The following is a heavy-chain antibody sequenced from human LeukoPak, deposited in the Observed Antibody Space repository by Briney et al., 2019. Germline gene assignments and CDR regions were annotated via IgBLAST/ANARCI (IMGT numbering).Heavy chain of an antibody. J-gene: IGHJ4*02. CDR2: INAGNGNT. D-gene: IGHD3-9*01. CDR1: GYTFTSYA. V-gene: IGHV1-3*01. CDR3: ARVGLRYFDSHFDY. Sequence: ASVKVSCKASGYTFTSYAMHWVRQAPGQRLEWMGWINAGNGNTKYSQKFQGRVTITRDTSASTAYMKLSSLRSEDTAVYYCARVGLRYFDSHFDYWGQGTLVTVSS.